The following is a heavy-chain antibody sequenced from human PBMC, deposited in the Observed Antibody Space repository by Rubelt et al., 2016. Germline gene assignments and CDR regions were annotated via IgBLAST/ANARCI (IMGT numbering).Heavy chain of an antibody. J-gene: IGHJ4*02. D-gene: IGHD6-13*01. Sequence: QVQLQESGPGLVKPSETLSLTCTVFGASMSDFRVSWIRQSAAKGLEWIGRAFSNGNTMYNPSLESRVTVSVDTSKKQFSLTLTSVTAADTALYYCTRGGSSSHFPYFDYWGQEILVTVSS. CDR2: AFSNGNT. CDR3: TRGGSSSHFPYFDY. V-gene: IGHV4-4*07. CDR1: GASMSDFR.